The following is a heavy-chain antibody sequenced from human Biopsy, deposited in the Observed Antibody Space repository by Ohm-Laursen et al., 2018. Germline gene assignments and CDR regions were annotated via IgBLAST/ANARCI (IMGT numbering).Heavy chain of an antibody. CDR1: GGSFTGHY. CDR2: ISHTGYT. CDR3: VAYPSSGFFENNDDFAMDV. V-gene: IGHV4-59*07. J-gene: IGHJ6*02. Sequence: SDTLSLTCTVSGGSFTGHYWTWIRQPPGKGLEWIGHISHTGYTSYKSSLKSRVTISLDTSRKHFSLRLTSLAAADTAVYYCVAYPSSGFFENNDDFAMDVWGQGTTVIVSS. D-gene: IGHD6-19*01.